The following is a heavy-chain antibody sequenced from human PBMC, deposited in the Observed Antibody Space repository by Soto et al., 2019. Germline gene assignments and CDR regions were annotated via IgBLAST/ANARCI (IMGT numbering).Heavy chain of an antibody. D-gene: IGHD3-10*02. J-gene: IGHJ2*01. Sequence: GGSLRLSCAASAFTFRSYAMSWVRQAPGKGLEWVSAITASADTTYYADSVKGRFTISRDNSKNTLYLRINSLRAEDTTVYYYTAVSSVFRLFISMLALLVDVSLVIVTLPWYF. CDR3: TAVSSVFRLFISMLALLVDVSLVIVTLPWYF. CDR1: AFTFRSYA. V-gene: IGHV3-23*01. CDR2: ITASADTT.